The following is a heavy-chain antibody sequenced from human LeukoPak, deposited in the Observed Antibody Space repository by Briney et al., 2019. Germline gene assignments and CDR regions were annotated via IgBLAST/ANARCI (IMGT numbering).Heavy chain of an antibody. D-gene: IGHD1-1*01. V-gene: IGHV3-48*04. J-gene: IGHJ4*02. CDR2: ISTSGDII. CDR1: GFTFSSYS. CDR3: ARGRTTTLYYFDY. Sequence: GGSLRLSCAASGFTFSSYSMSWIRQAPGKGLEWVSYISTSGDIIYYADSVKGRFTISRDNAKNSLYLQMNSLRAEDTAVYYCARGRTTTLYYFDYWGQGTLVTVSS.